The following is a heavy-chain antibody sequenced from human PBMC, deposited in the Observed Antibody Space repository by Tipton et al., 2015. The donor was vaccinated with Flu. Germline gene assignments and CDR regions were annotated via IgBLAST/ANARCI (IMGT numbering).Heavy chain of an antibody. Sequence: TLSLTCTVSGGSISSYYWSWIRQPAGKGLEWIGRIYSSGSTNYNPSLKSRVTMSVDTSKNQFSLKLSSVTAADTAVYYCARDVDLWLYAFDIWGQGTMVTVSS. V-gene: IGHV4-4*07. CDR1: GGSISSYY. D-gene: IGHD5-18*01. J-gene: IGHJ3*02. CDR2: IYSSGST. CDR3: ARDVDLWLYAFDI.